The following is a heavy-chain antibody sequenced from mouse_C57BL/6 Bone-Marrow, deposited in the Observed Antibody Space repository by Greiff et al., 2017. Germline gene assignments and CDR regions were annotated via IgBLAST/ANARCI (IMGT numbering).Heavy chain of an antibody. CDR1: GFTFSSYA. J-gene: IGHJ3*01. CDR2: ISDGGSYT. Sequence: EVKLVESGGGLVKPGGSLKLSCAASGFTFSSYAMSWVRQTPEKRLEWVATISDGGSYTYYPDNVKGRFTISRDNAKNNLYLQMSHLKSEDTAMYYCARDGGWLLPSWFAYWGQGTLVTGSA. D-gene: IGHD2-3*01. V-gene: IGHV5-4*01. CDR3: ARDGGWLLPSWFAY.